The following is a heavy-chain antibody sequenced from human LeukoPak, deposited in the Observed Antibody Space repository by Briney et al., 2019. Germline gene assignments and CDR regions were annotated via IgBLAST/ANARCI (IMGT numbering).Heavy chain of an antibody. CDR2: INPNSGGT. CDR1: GYTFTGYY. Sequence: GASVKVSCKASGYTFTGYYMHWVRQAPGQGLEWMGRINPNSGGTNYAQKFQGRVTMARDTSISTAYMELSRLRSDDTAVYYCARVIAVAGTLPDYWGQGTLVTVSS. J-gene: IGHJ4*02. CDR3: ARVIAVAGTLPDY. D-gene: IGHD6-19*01. V-gene: IGHV1-2*06.